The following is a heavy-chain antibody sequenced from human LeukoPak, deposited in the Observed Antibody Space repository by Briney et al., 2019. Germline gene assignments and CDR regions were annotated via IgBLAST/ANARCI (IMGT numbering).Heavy chain of an antibody. CDR1: GFTFSSYG. V-gene: IGHV3-21*01. Sequence: GGSLRLSCAASGFTFSSYGMSWVRQAPGKGLEWVSSISSGGSYIYYADSVKGRFTISRDNTKNSLYLQMNSLRAEDTAVYLCAREFIGSWYWDSWGQGTLVTVSS. D-gene: IGHD6-13*01. J-gene: IGHJ4*02. CDR2: ISSGGSYI. CDR3: AREFIGSWYWDS.